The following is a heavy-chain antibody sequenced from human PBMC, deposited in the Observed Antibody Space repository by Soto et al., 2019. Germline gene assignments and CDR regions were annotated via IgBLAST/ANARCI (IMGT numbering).Heavy chain of an antibody. Sequence: GGSLRLSCSVSGFTLSSFSMNWVRQAPGKGLEWISYITRDSGTIYYADSVKGRFTISRDNARNSLYLQMDSLRADDTAVYYCARESNVFNANYQTYPLDVWGQGTTVTVSS. J-gene: IGHJ6*02. V-gene: IGHV3-48*01. CDR2: ITRDSGTI. CDR3: ARESNVFNANYQTYPLDV. CDR1: GFTLSSFS. D-gene: IGHD1-7*01.